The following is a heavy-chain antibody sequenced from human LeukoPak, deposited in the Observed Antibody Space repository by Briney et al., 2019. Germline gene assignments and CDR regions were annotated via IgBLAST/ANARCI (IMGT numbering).Heavy chain of an antibody. J-gene: IGHJ4*02. V-gene: IGHV3-7*01. Sequence: GGSLRLSCAASGFIFSSSWMSWVRQAPGKGLEWVANIKQDGSEKYYVDSVNGRFTISRDNARKSLYLQMNSLRAEDTAVYYCATGMGVLGNWGQGTLVTVSS. CDR1: GFIFSSSW. CDR2: IKQDGSEK. CDR3: ATGMGVLGN. D-gene: IGHD3-16*01.